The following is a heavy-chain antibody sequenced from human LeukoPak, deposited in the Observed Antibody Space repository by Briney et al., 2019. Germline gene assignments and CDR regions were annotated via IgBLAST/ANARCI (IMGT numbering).Heavy chain of an antibody. Sequence: GGSLRLSCTASGFTFGDYAMSWFRQAPGRGLEWVGFIRSKAYGGTTEYAASVKGRFTISRDDSKGIAYLQMNSLKTEDTAVYYCTGFSAWELLPGYWGQGTLVTVSS. CDR3: TGFSAWELLPGY. CDR2: IRSKAYGGTT. J-gene: IGHJ4*02. CDR1: GFTFGDYA. V-gene: IGHV3-49*03. D-gene: IGHD1-26*01.